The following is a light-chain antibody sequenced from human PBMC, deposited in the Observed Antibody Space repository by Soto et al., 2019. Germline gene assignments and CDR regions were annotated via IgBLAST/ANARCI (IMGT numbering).Light chain of an antibody. CDR1: QAISSS. J-gene: IGKJ2*01. CDR2: AAS. CDR3: QHLNDYRYT. Sequence: DIQLTQPPSFLSASVGDRVTITCRASQAISSSLAWYQHNPGKAPKLLSYAASTLQNGVPSSFSGSGSGTEFTLTISSLQPEDFATYYCQHLNDYRYTFGQGTKVEIK. V-gene: IGKV1-9*01.